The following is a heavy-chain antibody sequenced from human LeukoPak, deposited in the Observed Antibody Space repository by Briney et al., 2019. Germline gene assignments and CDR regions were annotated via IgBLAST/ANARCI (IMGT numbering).Heavy chain of an antibody. CDR2: INGDGSIT. Sequence: PGGSLRLSCAASGFTFSDYWMHWVRQVPGKGLVWVSRINGDGSITNYADSVKGRFTISRDNAKNTLYLQMNSLTVDGTAVYYCARGPRDGYNPLAYWGQGTLVTVSS. D-gene: IGHD5-24*01. V-gene: IGHV3-74*01. CDR3: ARGPRDGYNPLAY. J-gene: IGHJ4*02. CDR1: GFTFSDYW.